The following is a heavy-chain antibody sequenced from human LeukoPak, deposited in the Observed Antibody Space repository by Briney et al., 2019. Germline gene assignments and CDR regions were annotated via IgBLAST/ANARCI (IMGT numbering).Heavy chain of an antibody. CDR2: IYYSGST. CDR3: AREKYSGSYSLFDY. D-gene: IGHD1-26*01. V-gene: IGHV4-59*01. J-gene: IGHJ4*02. Sequence: PSETLSLTCTVSGGSISSYYWSWIRQPPGKGLGWIGYIYYSGSTNYNPSLKSRVTISVDTSKNQFSLKLSSVTAADTAVYYCAREKYSGSYSLFDYWGQGTLVTVSS. CDR1: GGSISSYY.